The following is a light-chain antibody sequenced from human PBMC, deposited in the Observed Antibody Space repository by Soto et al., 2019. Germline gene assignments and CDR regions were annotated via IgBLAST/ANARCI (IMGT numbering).Light chain of an antibody. CDR1: QSVSSN. V-gene: IGKV3-15*01. J-gene: IGKJ4*01. Sequence: EIVMTQSPATLSVSPGERATLSCRASQSVSSNLAWYQQKPGQAPRLLIYGASTRATGIPARFSGSGSGPEFTLTLSSLQSEAVAVYYCQQYNNWPPPLTFGGGTKVDIK. CDR2: GAS. CDR3: QQYNNWPPPLT.